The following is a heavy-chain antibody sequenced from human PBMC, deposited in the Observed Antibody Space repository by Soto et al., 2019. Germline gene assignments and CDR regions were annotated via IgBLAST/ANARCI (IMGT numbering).Heavy chain of an antibody. CDR2: INHSGST. D-gene: IGHD6-13*01. CDR3: AGNSSRWTIDY. Sequence: PSETLSLTCAVYGGSFSGYYWSWIRQPPGKGLEWVGEINHSGSTNYNPSLKSRVTTSVDTSKNQFSLKLSSVTAADTAVYYCAGNSSRWTIDYWGQGTLVTVSS. J-gene: IGHJ4*02. V-gene: IGHV4-34*01. CDR1: GGSFSGYY.